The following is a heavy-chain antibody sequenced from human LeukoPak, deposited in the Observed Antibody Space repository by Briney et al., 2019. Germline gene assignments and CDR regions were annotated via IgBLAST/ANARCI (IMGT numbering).Heavy chain of an antibody. V-gene: IGHV3-11*03. J-gene: IGHJ4*02. CDR1: GFTFSDYY. D-gene: IGHD4-17*01. CDR2: ISSSSTYT. CDR3: ARRMTSVTTFDY. Sequence: GGSLRLSCAASGFTFSDYYMSWMRQAPGKGLEWVSYISSSSTYTNYAGSVKGRFTISRDNARNSLYLQMSSLRADDTAVYYCARRMTSVTTFDYWGQGTLVTVSS.